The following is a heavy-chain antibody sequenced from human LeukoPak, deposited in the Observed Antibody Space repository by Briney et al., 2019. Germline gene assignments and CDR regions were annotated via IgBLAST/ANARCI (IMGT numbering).Heavy chain of an antibody. J-gene: IGHJ4*02. CDR2: ISGSGGST. V-gene: IGHV3-23*01. Sequence: GGSLRLSCAASGFTFSSYAMSWVRQAPGKGLEWVSAISGSGGSTYYADSVKGRFTISRDNAKNSLYLQMNSLRAEDTAVYYCAREQTTVTYYFDYWGQGTLVTVSS. CDR1: GFTFSSYA. CDR3: AREQTTVTYYFDY. D-gene: IGHD4-11*01.